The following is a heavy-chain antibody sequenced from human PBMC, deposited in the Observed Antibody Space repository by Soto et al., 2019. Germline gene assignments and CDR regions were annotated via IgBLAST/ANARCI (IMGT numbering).Heavy chain of an antibody. CDR2: ISSSSSTI. CDR1: GFTFSSYS. D-gene: IGHD6-6*01. Sequence: GGSLRLSCAASGFTFSSYSMNWVRQAPGKGLEWVSYISSSSSTIYYADSVKGRFTISRDNAKNSLYLQMNSLRDEDTAVYYCARDRRSIAARPYFDYWGQGTLVTSPQ. V-gene: IGHV3-48*02. J-gene: IGHJ4*02. CDR3: ARDRRSIAARPYFDY.